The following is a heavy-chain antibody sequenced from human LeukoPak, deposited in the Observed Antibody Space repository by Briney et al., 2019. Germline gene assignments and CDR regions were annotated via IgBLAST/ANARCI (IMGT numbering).Heavy chain of an antibody. D-gene: IGHD1-26*01. CDR1: GLTFSSYA. Sequence: GGSLRLSCAASGLTFSSYAMSWVRQAPGKGLEWVSAISGSGGSTYYADSVKGRFTISRDNSKNTLYLQMNSLRAEDTAVYYCAKAQKAWELLHDFDYWGQGTLVTVSS. CDR3: AKAQKAWELLHDFDY. V-gene: IGHV3-23*01. J-gene: IGHJ4*02. CDR2: ISGSGGST.